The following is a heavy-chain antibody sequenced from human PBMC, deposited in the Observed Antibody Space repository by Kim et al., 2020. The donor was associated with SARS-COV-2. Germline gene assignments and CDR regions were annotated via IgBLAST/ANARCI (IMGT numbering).Heavy chain of an antibody. CDR3: AKSSEVVAATFLDY. CDR2: ISWNSGSI. J-gene: IGHJ4*02. CDR1: GFTFGDYA. D-gene: IGHD2-15*01. V-gene: IGHV3-9*01. Sequence: GGSLRLSCAASGFTFGDYAMHWVRQAPGKGLEWVSDISWNSGSIGYADSVKGRFTISRDNAKNSLYLQMNSLRAEDTALYYCAKSSEVVAATFLDYWGQGTLVTVSS.